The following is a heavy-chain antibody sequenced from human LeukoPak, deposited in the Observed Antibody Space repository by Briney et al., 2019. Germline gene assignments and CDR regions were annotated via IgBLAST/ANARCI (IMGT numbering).Heavy chain of an antibody. V-gene: IGHV4-59*08. CDR2: IYYSGST. CDR1: GGSFSGYY. Sequence: SETLSLTCAVYGGSFSGYYWSWIRQPPGKGLEWIGFIYYSGSTNYNPSLKSRVTISVDASRNHFSLKLNSVTAADTAVYYCARRMKLAAKGDAFDIWGQGTMVTVSS. CDR3: ARRMKLAAKGDAFDI. J-gene: IGHJ3*02. D-gene: IGHD2-15*01.